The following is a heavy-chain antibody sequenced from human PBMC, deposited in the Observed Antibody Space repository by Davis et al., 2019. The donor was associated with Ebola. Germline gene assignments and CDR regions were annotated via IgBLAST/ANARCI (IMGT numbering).Heavy chain of an antibody. CDR2: INTNSGNP. D-gene: IGHD3-3*01. Sequence: ASVKVSCKASGYTFTRSSMIWVRQAPGQGLEWMGWINTNSGNPTYAQGFAGRFVFPLDTAVSTAYLQISSLKAEDTAVYYCASSVQLGRRHDFWSGYPYDSGLDVWGQGTTVTVSS. J-gene: IGHJ6*02. V-gene: IGHV7-4-1*02. CDR3: ASSVQLGRRHDFWSGYPYDSGLDV. CDR1: GYTFTRSS.